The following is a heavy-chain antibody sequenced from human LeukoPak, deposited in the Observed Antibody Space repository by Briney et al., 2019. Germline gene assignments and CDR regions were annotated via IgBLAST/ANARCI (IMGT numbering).Heavy chain of an antibody. CDR3: ARGRRGSGWYRNYYYYMDV. Sequence: GSLRLSCAASGFTFSSYAMSWVRQAPGKGLEWIGEINHSGSTNYNPSLKSRVTISVDTSKNQFSLKLSSVTAADTAVYYCARGRRGSGWYRNYYYYMDVWGKGTTVTVSS. CDR2: INHSGST. V-gene: IGHV4-34*01. CDR1: GFTFSSYA. D-gene: IGHD6-19*01. J-gene: IGHJ6*03.